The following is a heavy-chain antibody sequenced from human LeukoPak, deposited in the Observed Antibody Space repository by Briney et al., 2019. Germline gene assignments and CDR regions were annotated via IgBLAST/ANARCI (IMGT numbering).Heavy chain of an antibody. CDR3: ARGGSAYSLDY. D-gene: IGHD3-22*01. CDR2: IYYSGST. V-gene: IGHV4-59*08. Sequence: SETLSLTCTVSGGSISNNYWSWIRQPPGKGLEWIGYIYYSGSTNYNPSLKSRVLISVDTSRNQFSLKLTSVTAADTAVYYCARGGSAYSLDYWRQGTLVTVSS. CDR1: GGSISNNY. J-gene: IGHJ4*02.